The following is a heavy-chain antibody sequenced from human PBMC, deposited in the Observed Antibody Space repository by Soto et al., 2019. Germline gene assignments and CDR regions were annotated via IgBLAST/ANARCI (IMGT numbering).Heavy chain of an antibody. CDR1: SGSFSGYY. J-gene: IGHJ4*02. CDR3: ARAPKVSGSSQTRPDF. V-gene: IGHV4-34*01. D-gene: IGHD6-6*01. Sequence: SETLSLTCSIYSGSFSGYYWSWIRQPPGKGLEWIGEISQSGNTNYSPSLKSRVSISIDTSKKQFSLSLASVSAADTAVYYCARAPKVSGSSQTRPDFWGQGTLVTVSS. CDR2: ISQSGNT.